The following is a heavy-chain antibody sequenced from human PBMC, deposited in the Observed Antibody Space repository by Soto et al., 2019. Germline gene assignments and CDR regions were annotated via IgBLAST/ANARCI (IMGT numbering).Heavy chain of an antibody. CDR2: ITTGGNA. V-gene: IGHV3-13*01. CDR3: VRVNADAYDV. J-gene: IGHJ3*01. Sequence: EVQLVESGGDLVQPGGSLRLSCAASGFSFSNHDMHWVRQPKGKGLEWVSGITTGGNAYFADSVKGRFSISRENAKNLFYLQTSSLRAEDTAMYYCVRVNADAYDVWGQGTMVTVSS. CDR1: GFSFSNHD.